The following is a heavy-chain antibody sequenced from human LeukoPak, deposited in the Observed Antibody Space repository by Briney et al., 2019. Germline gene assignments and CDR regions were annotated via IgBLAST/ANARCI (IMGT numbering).Heavy chain of an antibody. J-gene: IGHJ6*03. V-gene: IGHV4-4*07. CDR1: GGSISSYY. CDR3: ARVVVVAAEPDDYYYMDV. CDR2: IYTSGST. D-gene: IGHD2-2*01. Sequence: KPSETLSLTCTVSGGSISSYYWSWIRQPAGKGLEWIGRIYTSGSTNYNPSLKSRVTMSVDTSKNQFSLKLSSVTAADTAVYYWARVVVVAAEPDDYYYMDVWGKGTTVTVSS.